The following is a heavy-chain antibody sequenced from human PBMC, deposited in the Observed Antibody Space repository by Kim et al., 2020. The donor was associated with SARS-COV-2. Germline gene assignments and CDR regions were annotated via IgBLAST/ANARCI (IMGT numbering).Heavy chain of an antibody. CDR3: ARDYWRFLEWLLPANTGYYYYGMDV. V-gene: IGHV1-2*02. D-gene: IGHD3-3*01. Sequence: ASVKVSCKASGYTFTGYYMHWVRQAPGQGLEWMGWINPNSGGTNYAQKFQGRVTMTRDTSISTAYMELSRLRSDDTAVYYCARDYWRFLEWLLPANTGYYYYGMDVWGQGTTVTVSS. J-gene: IGHJ6*02. CDR2: INPNSGGT. CDR1: GYTFTGYY.